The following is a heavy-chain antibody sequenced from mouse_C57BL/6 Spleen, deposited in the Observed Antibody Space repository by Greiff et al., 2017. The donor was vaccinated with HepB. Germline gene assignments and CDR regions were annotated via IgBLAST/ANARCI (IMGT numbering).Heavy chain of an antibody. CDR1: GYAFSSYW. V-gene: IGHV1-80*01. CDR2: IYPGDGDT. CDR3: ARRDGSSYYFDY. D-gene: IGHD1-1*01. Sequence: VKLQESGAELVKPGASVKISCKASGYAFSSYWMNWVKQRPGKGLEWIGQIYPGDGDTNYNGKFKGKATLTADKSSSTAYMQLSSLTSEDSAVYFCARRDGSSYYFDYWGQGTTLTVSS. J-gene: IGHJ2*01.